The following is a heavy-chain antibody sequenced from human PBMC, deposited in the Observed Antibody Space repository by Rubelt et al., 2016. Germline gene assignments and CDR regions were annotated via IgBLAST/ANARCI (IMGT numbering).Heavy chain of an antibody. Sequence: RWGTGLLKPSETLSLTCAVYGGPLSGYYWKWIRQSPGKGLEWIGEINHSVSTNYNRSLRSRVSISLDTSKNQFSLKLGGHERPGVCDIGGYEGASDYWGQGTLVTVSS. CDR3: YEGASDY. V-gene: IGHV4-34*06. CDR1: GGPLSGYY. CDR2: INHSVST. D-gene: IGHD3-22*01. J-gene: IGHJ4*02.